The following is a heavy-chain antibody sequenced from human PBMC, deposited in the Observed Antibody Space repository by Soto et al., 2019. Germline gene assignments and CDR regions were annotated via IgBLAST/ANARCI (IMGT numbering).Heavy chain of an antibody. V-gene: IGHV4-31*03. CDR3: ARRCQYQLPWNYLDP. D-gene: IGHD1-7*01. CDR2: IYHSGAA. Sequence: SETLSLTCTVSGASISSGDYYWSWIRQHPGQGLEWIGYIYHSGAAYYNPSLKSRVTVSIDTSKNQFSLKLNFVTAADTAVYYCARRCQYQLPWNYLDPWGPGTMVTVYS. CDR1: GASISSGDYY. J-gene: IGHJ5*02.